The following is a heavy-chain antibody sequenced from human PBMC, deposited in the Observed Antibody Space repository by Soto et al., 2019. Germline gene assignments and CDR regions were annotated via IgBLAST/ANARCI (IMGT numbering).Heavy chain of an antibody. CDR2: ISGSGGRT. V-gene: IGHV3-23*01. CDR1: GFTFSSYS. CDR3: AKAPRNQLLCGFDY. Sequence: PGGSLRLSCAASGFTFSSYSMNWVRQAPGRGLEWVSAISGSGGRTYYADSVKGRFTISRDNSKNTLYLKMNCLRAEDTAEYYCAKAPRNQLLCGFDYGGRGPPVTVSS. J-gene: IGHJ4*02. D-gene: IGHD2-2*01.